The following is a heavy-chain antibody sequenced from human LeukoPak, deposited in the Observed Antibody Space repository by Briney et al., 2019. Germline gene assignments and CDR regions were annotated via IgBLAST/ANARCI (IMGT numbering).Heavy chain of an antibody. J-gene: IGHJ6*02. CDR2: MNPNSGNT. CDR3: ARDRSPTVTTGFYYYGMDV. CDR1: GYTFTSND. V-gene: IGHV1-8*01. Sequence: ASVKVSCKASGYTFTSNDINWVRQAPGQGLEWMGWMNPNSGNTAYAQKFQGRVTITADKSTSTAYMELSSLRSEDTAVYYCARDRSPTVTTGFYYYGMDVWCQGTTITVSS. D-gene: IGHD4-11*01.